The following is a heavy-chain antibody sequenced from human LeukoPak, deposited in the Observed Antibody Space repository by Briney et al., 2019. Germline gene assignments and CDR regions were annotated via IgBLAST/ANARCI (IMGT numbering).Heavy chain of an antibody. CDR1: DASITNYY. D-gene: IGHD5-18*01. CDR2: IYYSGST. V-gene: IGHV4-59*07. CDR3: ARGGDHSYGPPLDY. J-gene: IGHJ4*02. Sequence: SDTLSLTCTVSDASITNYYWSWIRQPPGKGLEWIGYIYYSGSTNYNPSLKSRVTISVDTSKNQFSLKLSSVTAADTAVYYCARGGDHSYGPPLDYWGQGTLVTVSS.